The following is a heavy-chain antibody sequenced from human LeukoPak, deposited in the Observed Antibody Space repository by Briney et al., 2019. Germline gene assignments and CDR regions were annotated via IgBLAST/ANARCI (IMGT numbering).Heavy chain of an antibody. CDR3: AKPLTYYYDSSGYYYPFDY. J-gene: IGHJ4*02. D-gene: IGHD3-22*01. CDR2: ISGSGGST. V-gene: IGHV3-23*01. CDR1: GFTFSSYA. Sequence: GGSLRLSCAASGFTFSSYAMSWVRQAPGKGLEWVSAISGSGGSTYYADSVKGQFTISRDNSKNTLYLQMNSLRAEDTAVYYCAKPLTYYYDSSGYYYPFDYWGQGTLVTVSS.